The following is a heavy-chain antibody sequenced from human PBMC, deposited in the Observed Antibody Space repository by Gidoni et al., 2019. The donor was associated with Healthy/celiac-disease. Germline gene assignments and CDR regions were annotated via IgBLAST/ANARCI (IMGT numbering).Heavy chain of an antibody. CDR1: GFTFSSYS. Sequence: EVQLVESGGGWVQPGGSLRLSCAASGFTFSSYSMNWVRQAPGKGLEWVSYISSSSSTIYYADSVKGRFTISRDNAKNSLYLQMNSLRDEDTAVYYCAGKNLTYYYDSSGYWADWYFDLWGRGTLVTVSS. D-gene: IGHD3-22*01. CDR3: AGKNLTYYYDSSGYWADWYFDL. J-gene: IGHJ2*01. CDR2: ISSSSSTI. V-gene: IGHV3-48*02.